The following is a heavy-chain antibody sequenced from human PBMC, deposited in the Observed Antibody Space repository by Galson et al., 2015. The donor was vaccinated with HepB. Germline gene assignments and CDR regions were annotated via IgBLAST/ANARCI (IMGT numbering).Heavy chain of an antibody. CDR3: SKAVAVSGRSRWFDP. CDR2: ISYDGRSK. Sequence: SLRLSCAASGFTFSRSGMHWVRQPPGKGLEWVAFISYDGRSKKYADSVRGRFTISRDNSNNTLYLQMTSLRLEDTAVYYCSKAVAVSGRSRWFDPWGQGALVIVSP. J-gene: IGHJ5*02. CDR1: GFTFSRSG. D-gene: IGHD5/OR15-5a*01. V-gene: IGHV3-30*18.